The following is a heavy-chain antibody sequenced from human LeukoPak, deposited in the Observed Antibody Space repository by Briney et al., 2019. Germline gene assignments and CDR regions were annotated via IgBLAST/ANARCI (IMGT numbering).Heavy chain of an antibody. J-gene: IGHJ4*02. V-gene: IGHV4-39*07. Sequence: SETLSLTCNVSGDTIISTTYCWVWIRQPPGKGLEWIGSVYSSGTTYYNASLKGRVTILVDTSKNQFSLNLNSVTAADTAVYYCVADPINFDYWGQGRLVTVSS. CDR3: VADPINFDY. CDR1: GDTIISTTYC. CDR2: VYSSGTT.